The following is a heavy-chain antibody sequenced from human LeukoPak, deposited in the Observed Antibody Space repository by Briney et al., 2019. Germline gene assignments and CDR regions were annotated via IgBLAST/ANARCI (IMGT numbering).Heavy chain of an antibody. V-gene: IGHV3-7*01. CDR3: ARSGIYSGYDFDY. D-gene: IGHD5-12*01. Sequence: TGGSLRLSCAASEFIFRNYWMIWVRQAPGKGLEWVANIKQDGSEKYYVDSVKGRFTISRDNAKNSLYLQMNSLRAEDTAVYSCARSGIYSGYDFDYWGQGTLVTVSS. CDR2: IKQDGSEK. J-gene: IGHJ4*02. CDR1: EFIFRNYW.